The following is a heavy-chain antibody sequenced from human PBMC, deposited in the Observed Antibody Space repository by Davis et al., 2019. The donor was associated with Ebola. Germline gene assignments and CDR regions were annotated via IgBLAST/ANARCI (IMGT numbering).Heavy chain of an antibody. J-gene: IGHJ4*02. CDR1: GFTFSSYS. D-gene: IGHD2-2*01. CDR3: ARVGSSTSLDY. Sequence: PGGSLRLSCAASGFTFSSYSMNWVRQAPGKGLEWVSSISSSSSYIYYADSVKGRFTISRDNSNNLLYLQMNSLRAEDTALYYCARVGSSTSLDYWGQGTLVTVSS. V-gene: IGHV3-21*01. CDR2: ISSSSSYI.